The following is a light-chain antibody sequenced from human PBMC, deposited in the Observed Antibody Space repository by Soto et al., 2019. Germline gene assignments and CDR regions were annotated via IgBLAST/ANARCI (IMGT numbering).Light chain of an antibody. CDR3: AAWDDSLNTYV. V-gene: IGLV1-47*01. Sequence: QAVVTQPPSASGTPGQRVTLSCSGSSSITDSYVYWYQQLPATAPKLLSYRNNQRPSGVPERFSGSKSGTSASLAISGLLSEDEADYFCAAWDDSLNTYVFATGTKLTVL. J-gene: IGLJ1*01. CDR1: SSITDSY. CDR2: RNN.